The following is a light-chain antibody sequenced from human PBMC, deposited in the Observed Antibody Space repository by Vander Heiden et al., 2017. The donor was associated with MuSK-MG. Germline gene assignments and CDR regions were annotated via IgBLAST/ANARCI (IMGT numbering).Light chain of an antibody. CDR3: HSFDRGLRGSV. Sequence: QALPTQPPSVSWSPGQRSTLSCPGSCSNIGAGYDVHWYQQLPGRAPGLLIYGYTNRPSGVPDRFSGSKSGSSASLVITGLQAEDEADYHCHSFDRGLRGSVFGGGTKLTVL. J-gene: IGLJ2*01. CDR1: CSNIGAGYD. V-gene: IGLV1-40*01. CDR2: GYT.